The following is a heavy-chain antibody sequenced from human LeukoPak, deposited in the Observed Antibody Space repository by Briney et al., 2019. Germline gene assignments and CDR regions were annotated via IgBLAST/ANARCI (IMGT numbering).Heavy chain of an antibody. J-gene: IGHJ4*02. Sequence: PGGSLRLSCAASGFTFSTYSMTWVRQAPGKGLEWVSSISSSSNSINYADSVKGRFTISRDNAKNSLYLQMNSLRAEDTAVYYCARGYSNVDHWGQGTLVTVSS. CDR2: ISSSSNSI. V-gene: IGHV3-21*01. CDR1: GFTFSTYS. CDR3: ARGYSNVDH. D-gene: IGHD4-11*01.